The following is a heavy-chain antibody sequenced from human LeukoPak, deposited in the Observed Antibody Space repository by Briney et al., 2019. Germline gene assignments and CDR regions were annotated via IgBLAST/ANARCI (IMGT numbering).Heavy chain of an antibody. CDR3: TTDSRTYGPGDY. CDR2: IKSKTDGGTT. Sequence: PGGSLRLSCAASGSTFSNAWMSWVRQAPGKGLEWVGRIKSKTDGGTTDYAAPVKGRFTISRDDSKNTLYLQMNSLKTEDTAVYYCTTDSRTYGPGDYWGQGTLVTVSS. J-gene: IGHJ4*02. D-gene: IGHD3-10*01. CDR1: GSTFSNAW. V-gene: IGHV3-15*01.